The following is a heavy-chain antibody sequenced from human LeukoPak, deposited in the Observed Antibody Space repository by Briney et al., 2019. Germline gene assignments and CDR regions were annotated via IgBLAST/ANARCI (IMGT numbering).Heavy chain of an antibody. D-gene: IGHD3-10*01. J-gene: IGHJ3*02. CDR3: ASLWFGELLPGRPAFDI. V-gene: IGHV3-21*01. CDR2: ISSHTRYI. Sequence: GRSLRLSCAASGFSFSTYSMSWVRQAPGKGLEWVSSISSHTRYIFYADSVKGRFTISKDNAKNSLYLQMDSLSTEDTAVYYCASLWFGELLPGRPAFDIWGQGTVVTVSS. CDR1: GFSFSTYS.